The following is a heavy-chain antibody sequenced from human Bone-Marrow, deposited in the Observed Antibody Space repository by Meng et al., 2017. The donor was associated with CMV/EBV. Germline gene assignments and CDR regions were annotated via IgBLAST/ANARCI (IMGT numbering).Heavy chain of an antibody. V-gene: IGHV4-34*01. CDR2: ITHSGST. CDR1: GVSFRGFF. J-gene: IGHJ4*02. D-gene: IGHD5-12*01. CDR3: ARDPKYSGYASH. Sequence: CAVYGVSFRGFFWSLLRPSPRTGVGWIGEITHSGSTNYNPSLKSRVTISVDTSKNQFSLKLRSVTAADTAVYYCARDPKYSGYASHWGQGTLVTVSS.